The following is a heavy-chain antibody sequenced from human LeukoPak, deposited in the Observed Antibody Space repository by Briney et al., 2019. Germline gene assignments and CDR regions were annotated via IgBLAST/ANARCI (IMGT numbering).Heavy chain of an antibody. J-gene: IGHJ4*02. CDR3: ARESSGDTANFDY. V-gene: IGHV1-2*02. CDR1: GYTFTGYY. CDR2: INPSSGGT. D-gene: IGHD5-18*01. Sequence: ASVKVSCKASGYTFTGYYMHWVRQAPGQGLEWMGWINPSSGGTNYAQKFQGRVTMTRDTSISTAYMELSRLRSDDTAVYYCARESSGDTANFDYWGQGTLVTVSS.